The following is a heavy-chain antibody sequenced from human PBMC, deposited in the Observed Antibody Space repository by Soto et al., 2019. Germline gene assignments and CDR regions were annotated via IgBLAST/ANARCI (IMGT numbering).Heavy chain of an antibody. CDR2: ISAHNGNT. CDR1: GYTFTRYG. Sequence: QVQLVQSGAEVKKAGASVKVSCKASGYTFTRYGFSWVRQAPGQGLEWMGWISAHNGNTNYPQKFQGRVTMTTDTSPSTAYMELRSLRSDDTAVYYCAGDLWMGGTYNGMDLWGQGTTVTVPS. V-gene: IGHV1-18*01. J-gene: IGHJ6*02. CDR3: AGDLWMGGTYNGMDL. D-gene: IGHD1-26*01.